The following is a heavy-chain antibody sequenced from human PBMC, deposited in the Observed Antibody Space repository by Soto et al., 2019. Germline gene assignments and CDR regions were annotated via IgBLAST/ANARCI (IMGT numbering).Heavy chain of an antibody. V-gene: IGHV3-9*01. CDR2: ITWHSGTI. CDR1: GFTFDQYT. Sequence: DVQLVESGGGLLQPGRSLRLACAASGFTFDQYTMHWVPQAPGKGLEWVSSITWHSGTIGYADSVKGRFTISRDNAKNSLYLQMNSLRGEDTALYYCAKEMITFGDFNYYYMDVWGNGTTVTVSS. J-gene: IGHJ6*03. D-gene: IGHD3-16*01. CDR3: AKEMITFGDFNYYYMDV.